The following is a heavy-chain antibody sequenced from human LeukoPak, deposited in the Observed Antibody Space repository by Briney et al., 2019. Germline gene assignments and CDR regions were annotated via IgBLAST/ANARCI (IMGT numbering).Heavy chain of an antibody. CDR2: ISGSGHDI. CDR1: GFTFSDSY. CDR3: ARTRRYYDSHFDY. D-gene: IGHD3-22*01. Sequence: GGSLRLSCAPSGFTFSDSYMTWVRQAPGKGVEWVAYISGSGHDINYSESAKGRFTISRDNAKNSLYLQMNSLRAEDTAVYYCARTRRYYDSHFDYWGRGTLVTVSS. J-gene: IGHJ4*02. V-gene: IGHV3-11*04.